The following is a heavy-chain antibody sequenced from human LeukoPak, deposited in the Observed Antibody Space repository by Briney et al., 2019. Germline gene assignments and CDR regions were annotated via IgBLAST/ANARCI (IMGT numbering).Heavy chain of an antibody. V-gene: IGHV3-48*03. CDR1: GFIFSNYA. CDR2: IDMSGTTI. D-gene: IGHD6-13*01. Sequence: GGSLRLSCAASGFIFSNYAMHWVRQGPGKGLEWVSYIDMSGTTIYYADSVKGRFTISRDNAKNSLFLQMNSLRAEDTAVYYCAKDILAAGLFFDYWGQGVLVTVSS. CDR3: AKDILAAGLFFDY. J-gene: IGHJ4*02.